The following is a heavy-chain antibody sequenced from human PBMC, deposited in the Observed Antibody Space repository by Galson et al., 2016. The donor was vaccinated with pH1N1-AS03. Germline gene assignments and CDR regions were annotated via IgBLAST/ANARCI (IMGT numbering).Heavy chain of an antibody. Sequence: PALVKPTQTLTLTCTLSGFSISTSGIGVGWIRQPPGKALEWLAFIYWDDADRYSPSLQSRLTIRKDTSKNQVVLTMTNMDPSDTATYFCARRRGAELFFDKWGQGTLVTVSS. D-gene: IGHD1-26*01. V-gene: IGHV2-5*02. CDR1: GFSISTSGIG. CDR3: ARRRGAELFFDK. CDR2: IYWDDAD. J-gene: IGHJ4*02.